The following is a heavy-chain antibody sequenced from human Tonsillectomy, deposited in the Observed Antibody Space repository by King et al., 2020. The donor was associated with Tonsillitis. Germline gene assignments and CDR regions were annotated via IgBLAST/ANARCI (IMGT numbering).Heavy chain of an antibody. J-gene: IGHJ6*02. Sequence: VQLVESGAEVKKPGESLKISCKASGYSFSNYWIGWVRQMPGKGLEWMGIIYPGDSDTRHSPSFQGQVTISADKSISTAYLQWSSLKASDTALYSCASQPYEGKYGSGHYYKGYYYHYGMDVWGQGTTVTVSS. CDR2: IYPGDSDT. V-gene: IGHV5-51*01. D-gene: IGHD3-10*01. CDR3: ASQPYEGKYGSGHYYKGYYYHYGMDV. CDR1: GYSFSNYW.